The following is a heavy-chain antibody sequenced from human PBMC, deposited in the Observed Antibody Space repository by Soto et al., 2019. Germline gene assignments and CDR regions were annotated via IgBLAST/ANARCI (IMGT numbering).Heavy chain of an antibody. CDR3: ARDYDSSGYPRYYFDY. J-gene: IGHJ4*02. V-gene: IGHV3-30*03. CDR1: GFTFSSYG. D-gene: IGHD3-22*01. CDR2: ISSDGSNK. Sequence: PGGSLRLSCAASGFTFSSYGMHWVRQAPGKGLEWVAVISSDGSNKYYADSVNGRFTISRDNSKNTLYLQMNSLRAEDTAVYYCARDYDSSGYPRYYFDYWGQGTLVTVSS.